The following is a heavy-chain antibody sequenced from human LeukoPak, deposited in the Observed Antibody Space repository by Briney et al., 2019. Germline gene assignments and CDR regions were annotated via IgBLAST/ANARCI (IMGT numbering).Heavy chain of an antibody. J-gene: IGHJ4*02. V-gene: IGHV4-30-4*01. CDR2: IHYSGIT. D-gene: IGHD4-17*01. Sequence: SETLSLTCTVSGGSISTNDYFWSWIRQSSEKGLEWIGYIHYSGITKSNPSLESRLTLSVDTSKNQLSLRLTSVTAADTAVYYCARAPLTTATSDYFDLWGLGTLVTVSS. CDR1: GGSISTNDYF. CDR3: ARAPLTTATSDYFDL.